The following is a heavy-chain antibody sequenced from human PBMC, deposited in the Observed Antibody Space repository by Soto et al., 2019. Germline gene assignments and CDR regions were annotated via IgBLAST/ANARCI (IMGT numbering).Heavy chain of an antibody. V-gene: IGHV4-31*03. CDR2: IYYSGST. CDR1: GGSISSGGYY. Sequence: PSETLSLTCTVSGGSISSGGYYWSWIRQHPGKGLEWIGYIYYSGSTYYNPSLKSRVTISVDTSKNQFSLKLSSVTAADTAVYYCARGRYSGIWYGGSSRYYYYGMDVWGQGTTVTVSS. CDR3: ARGRYSGIWYGGSSRYYYYGMDV. J-gene: IGHJ6*02. D-gene: IGHD6-13*01.